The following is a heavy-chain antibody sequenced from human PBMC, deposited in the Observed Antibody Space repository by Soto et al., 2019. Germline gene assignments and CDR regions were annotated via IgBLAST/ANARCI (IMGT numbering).Heavy chain of an antibody. V-gene: IGHV3-23*01. Sequence: RKTTGKGLEWVSAISGSGGSTYYADSVKGRFTISRDNSKNTLYLQMNSLRAEDTAVYYCAKVPYYDILHQFDYWGQG. CDR3: AKVPYYDILHQFDY. D-gene: IGHD3-9*01. J-gene: IGHJ4*02. CDR2: ISGSGGST.